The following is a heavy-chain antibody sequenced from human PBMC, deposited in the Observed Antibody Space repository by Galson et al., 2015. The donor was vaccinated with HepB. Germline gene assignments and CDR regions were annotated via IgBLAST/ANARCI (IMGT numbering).Heavy chain of an antibody. D-gene: IGHD4-17*01. CDR3: ARDLPDYGDGTYNYYRMDV. CDR2: IKQDGSEK. J-gene: IGHJ6*02. CDR1: GFTFSSYW. Sequence: SLRLSCAASGFTFSSYWMSWVRQAPGKGLEWVANIKQDGSEKYYVDSVKGRFTISRDNAKNSLYLQMDSLRAEDTAVYYCARDLPDYGDGTYNYYRMDVWGQGTTVPVSS. V-gene: IGHV3-7*03.